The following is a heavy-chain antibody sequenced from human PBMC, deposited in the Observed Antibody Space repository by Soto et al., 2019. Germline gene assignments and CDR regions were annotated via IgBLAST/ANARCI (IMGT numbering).Heavy chain of an antibody. J-gene: IGHJ4*02. V-gene: IGHV3-23*01. CDR3: AREPNYYFDY. Sequence: EVQLLESGGSLEQPGGSLRLSCAASGFTFSYNAMSWVRQAPGKGLEWVSSIRGSGGSTYYADSVKGRFTISRDNSKNTLYLHMNSLRAEDTAVYYCAREPNYYFDYWGQGALVTVSS. CDR2: IRGSGGST. CDR1: GFTFSYNA.